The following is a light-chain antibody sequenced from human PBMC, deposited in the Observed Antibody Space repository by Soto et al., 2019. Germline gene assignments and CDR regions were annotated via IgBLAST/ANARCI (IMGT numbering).Light chain of an antibody. Sequence: EIVLTQSPATLSLSPGERATLSCRASQSVTSYLAWYQQKPGQAPRLLIYDASNRATGIPARFSGGGSGTDFTLTISSLEPDYFAVYYCQQRSNWRFTFGPGTRVDIK. V-gene: IGKV3-11*01. CDR2: DAS. CDR3: QQRSNWRFT. J-gene: IGKJ3*01. CDR1: QSVTSY.